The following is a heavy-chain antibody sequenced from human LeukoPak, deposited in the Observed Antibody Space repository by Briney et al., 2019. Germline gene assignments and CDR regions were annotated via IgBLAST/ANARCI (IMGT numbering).Heavy chain of an antibody. Sequence: ASVKVSCKASGYTFTSYGISWVRQAPGQGLEWMGWISAYNGNTNYAQKLQGRVTMTTDTSTSTAYMELRSLRSDDTAVYYCARCYYYDSSGPIDIWGQGTMVTVSS. J-gene: IGHJ3*02. CDR3: ARCYYYDSSGPIDI. D-gene: IGHD3-22*01. CDR2: ISAYNGNT. CDR1: GYTFTSYG. V-gene: IGHV1-18*01.